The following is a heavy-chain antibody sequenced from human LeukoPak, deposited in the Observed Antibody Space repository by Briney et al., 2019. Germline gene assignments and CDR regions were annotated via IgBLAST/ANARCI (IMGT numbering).Heavy chain of an antibody. D-gene: IGHD5-24*01. CDR3: ARGHAEEMLAFDI. Sequence: WETLSLTCTVSGGSISSYYWSWIRQPPGKGLEWIGYIYYSGSTNYNPSLKSRVTISVDTYKNQFSLKLSSVTAADTAVYYCARGHAEEMLAFDIWGQGTMVTVSS. CDR1: GGSISSYY. V-gene: IGHV4-59*01. CDR2: IYYSGST. J-gene: IGHJ3*02.